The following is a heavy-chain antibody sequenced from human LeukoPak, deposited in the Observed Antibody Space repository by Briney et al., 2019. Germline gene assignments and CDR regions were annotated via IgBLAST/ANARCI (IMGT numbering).Heavy chain of an antibody. CDR3: ARRPDYYDSSGSFDY. Sequence: SETLSLTCTVSGGSISSYYWSWIRQPPGKGLEWIGRIYISGSTNYNPSLKSRVTMSTDTSKNQLSLKLSSVTAADTAVYYCARRPDYYDSSGSFDYWGQGTLVTVSS. D-gene: IGHD3-22*01. CDR1: GGSISSYY. V-gene: IGHV4-4*07. CDR2: IYISGST. J-gene: IGHJ4*02.